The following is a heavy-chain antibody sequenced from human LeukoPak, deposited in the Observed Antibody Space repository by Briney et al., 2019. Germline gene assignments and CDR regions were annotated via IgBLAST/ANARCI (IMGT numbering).Heavy chain of an antibody. D-gene: IGHD2-15*01. Sequence: GASVKVSCKASGYTFTGHSMYWVRQAPGQGLEWMGWISAYNGNTNYAQKLQGRVTMTTDTSTSTAYMELRSLRSDDTAVYYCARDTHNNDYCRGGSCYFWFDPWGQGTLVTVSS. V-gene: IGHV1-18*04. J-gene: IGHJ5*02. CDR2: ISAYNGNT. CDR3: ARDTHNNDYCRGGSCYFWFDP. CDR1: GYTFTGHS.